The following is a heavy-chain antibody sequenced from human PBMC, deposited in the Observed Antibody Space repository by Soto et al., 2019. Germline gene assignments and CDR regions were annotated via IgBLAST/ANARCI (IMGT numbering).Heavy chain of an antibody. CDR3: AKDQGIAAAGQLVDY. D-gene: IGHD6-13*01. V-gene: IGHV3-21*01. CDR1: GFTFSSHS. Sequence: KPGGSLRLSCAASGFTFSSHSMNWVRQAPGKGLEWVSSITSSSSYINYADSVKGRFTISRDNSKNTLYLQMNSLRAEDTAVYYCAKDQGIAAAGQLVDYWGQGTLVTVSS. J-gene: IGHJ4*02. CDR2: ITSSSSYI.